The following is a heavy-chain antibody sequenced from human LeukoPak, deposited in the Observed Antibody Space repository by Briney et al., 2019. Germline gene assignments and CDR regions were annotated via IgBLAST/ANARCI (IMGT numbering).Heavy chain of an antibody. V-gene: IGHV3-48*03. J-gene: IGHJ6*02. CDR2: ISTSGSTI. CDR1: GFTFSSYE. D-gene: IGHD2-21*02. CDR3: ARLAVVTTDGIDV. Sequence: PGGSLRLSCAVSGFTFSSYEMEWVRQAPGKGLEWVSHISTSGSTIHYADSVKGRFTISRDNAKHSLFLQMNRLRAEDTAVYYCARLAVVTTDGIDVWGQGTTVTVS.